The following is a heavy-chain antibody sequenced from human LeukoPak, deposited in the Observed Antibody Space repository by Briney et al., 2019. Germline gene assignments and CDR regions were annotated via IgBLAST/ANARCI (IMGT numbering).Heavy chain of an antibody. D-gene: IGHD2-21*02. CDR1: GFKFSSYA. CDR3: AGGDTAWYYFEY. CDR2: ITFSGRCT. V-gene: IGHV3-23*01. J-gene: IGHJ4*02. Sequence: GVSLRLSCAASGFKFSSYAMSWVPQSPGKGLEWASSITFSGRCTYYADSVKGRFNISRHNPKNTLFLQMNSLRAEDTAIYYCAGGDTAWYYFEYWGQGTLVTVSS.